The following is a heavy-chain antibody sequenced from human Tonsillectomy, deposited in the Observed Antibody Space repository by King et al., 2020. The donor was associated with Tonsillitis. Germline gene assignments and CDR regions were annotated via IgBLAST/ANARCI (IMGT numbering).Heavy chain of an antibody. Sequence: VQLVESGGGVVQPGRSLRLSCAASGFTFSNYGLHWVRQAPGKGLEWVAVISYDGGHKYYADFVKGRFTISRDNSKNTLYLQMNTLRTEDTAVYYCAKDFYRITVTSPLDFWGQGAPVTVSS. D-gene: IGHD4-17*01. V-gene: IGHV3-30*18. CDR3: AKDFYRITVTSPLDF. CDR2: ISYDGGHK. J-gene: IGHJ4*02. CDR1: GFTFSNYG.